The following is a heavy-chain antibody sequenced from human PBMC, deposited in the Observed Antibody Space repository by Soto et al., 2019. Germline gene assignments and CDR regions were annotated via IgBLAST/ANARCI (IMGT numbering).Heavy chain of an antibody. Sequence: ASVKVSCKASGGTFSSYTISWVRQAPGQGLEWMGRIIPILGIANYAQKFQGRVTITADKSTSTAYMELSSLRSEDTAVYYYASVRGRYCSSTSCSDAYYYMDVWGKGTTVTVS. D-gene: IGHD2-2*01. CDR1: GGTFSSYT. J-gene: IGHJ6*03. V-gene: IGHV1-69*02. CDR3: ASVRGRYCSSTSCSDAYYYMDV. CDR2: IIPILGIA.